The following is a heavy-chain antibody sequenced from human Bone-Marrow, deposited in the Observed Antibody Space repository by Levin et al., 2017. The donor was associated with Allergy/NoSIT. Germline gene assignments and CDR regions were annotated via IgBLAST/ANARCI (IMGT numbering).Heavy chain of an antibody. Sequence: RASVKVSCAASGFTFSNYWMSWVRQAPGKGLQWVANIAHDGSEKYYVDSVKGRFTISRDNTKNSLYLQMDSLRVEDTAVFYCASLMRGSSWDYWGQGTLVTVSS. J-gene: IGHJ4*02. CDR1: GFTFSNYW. CDR3: ASLMRGSSWDY. D-gene: IGHD6-13*01. CDR2: IAHDGSEK. V-gene: IGHV3-7*01.